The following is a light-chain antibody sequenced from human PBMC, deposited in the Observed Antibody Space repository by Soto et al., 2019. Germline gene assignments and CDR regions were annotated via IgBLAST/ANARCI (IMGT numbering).Light chain of an antibody. CDR3: QQYGSSRT. CDR1: QSVSSSSY. CDR2: GAS. Sequence: EIVLTQSPGTLSLSPGERATLSCRASQSVSSSSYLAWYQQKPGQAPRLLIYGASSRATGIPDRFSGSGSGTDFTLTISRLEPEDFAVYYCQQYGSSRTFGQGTKVEIK. V-gene: IGKV3-20*01. J-gene: IGKJ1*01.